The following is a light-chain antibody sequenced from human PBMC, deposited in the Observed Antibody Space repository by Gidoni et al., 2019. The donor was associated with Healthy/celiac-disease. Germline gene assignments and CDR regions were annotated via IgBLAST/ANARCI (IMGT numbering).Light chain of an antibody. J-gene: IGKJ5*01. CDR3: QQLNSYPQIT. CDR1: QGISSY. V-gene: IGKV1-9*01. CDR2: AAS. Sequence: DIQLTQSPSFLSASVGDRVTITCRASQGISSYFAWYQQKPGKDPKLLIYAASTLQSGVPSRFSGSGSGTEFTLTISSLQPEDFATYYCQQLNSYPQITFGQGTRLEIK.